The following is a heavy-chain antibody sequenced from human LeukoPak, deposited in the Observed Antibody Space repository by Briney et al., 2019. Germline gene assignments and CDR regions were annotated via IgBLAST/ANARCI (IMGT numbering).Heavy chain of an antibody. Sequence: HPGRSLRLSCAASGFTFDDYAMHWVRQAPGKGLEWVSGISWNSGSIGYADSVKGRFTISRDNAKNSLYLQMNSLRAEDMALYYCAKESGAAAGEAFDIWGQGTMVTVSS. CDR3: AKESGAAAGEAFDI. V-gene: IGHV3-9*03. J-gene: IGHJ3*02. D-gene: IGHD6-13*01. CDR2: ISWNSGSI. CDR1: GFTFDDYA.